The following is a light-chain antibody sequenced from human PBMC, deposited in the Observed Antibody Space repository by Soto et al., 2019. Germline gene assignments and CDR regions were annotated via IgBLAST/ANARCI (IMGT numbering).Light chain of an antibody. Sequence: EIVLTQSPGTLSLSPGERATLSCRASQSVSSIYLAWYQHKPGQAPRLLIYGASSRATGIPDRFSGSGSGTDFTLTISRLEPEDFAVYYCQQYGSSSWTFGRVTKVEIK. J-gene: IGKJ1*01. V-gene: IGKV3-20*01. CDR3: QQYGSSSWT. CDR2: GAS. CDR1: QSVSSIY.